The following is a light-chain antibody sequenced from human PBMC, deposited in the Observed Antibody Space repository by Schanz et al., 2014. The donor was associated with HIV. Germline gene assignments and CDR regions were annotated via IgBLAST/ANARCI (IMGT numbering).Light chain of an antibody. CDR3: LQDYSYPYT. V-gene: IGKV1-6*01. Sequence: AIQMTQSPSSLSASVGDRVTITCRASQGIRDDLGWYQQKPGKAPNLLIYATSRLRSGVPSRFSGSGSGTDFTLTISSLQPEDFATYYCLQDYSYPYTFGQGTKLEI. CDR2: ATS. CDR1: QGIRDD. J-gene: IGKJ2*01.